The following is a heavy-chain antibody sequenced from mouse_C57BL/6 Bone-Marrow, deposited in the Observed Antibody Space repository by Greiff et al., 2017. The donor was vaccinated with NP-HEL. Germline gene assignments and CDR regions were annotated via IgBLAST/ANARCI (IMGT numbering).Heavy chain of an antibody. D-gene: IGHD3-3*01. V-gene: IGHV1-5*01. Sequence: VHVKQSGTVLARPGASVKMSCKTSGYTFTSYWMHWVKQRPGQGLEWIGAIYPGNSDTSYNQKFKGKAKLTAVTSASTAYMELSSLTNEDSAVYYCTRRDGGVYFDYWGQGTTLTVSS. CDR3: TRRDGGVYFDY. J-gene: IGHJ2*01. CDR1: GYTFTSYW. CDR2: IYPGNSDT.